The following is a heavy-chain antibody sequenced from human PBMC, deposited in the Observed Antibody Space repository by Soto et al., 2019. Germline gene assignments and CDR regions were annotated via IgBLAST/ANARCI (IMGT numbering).Heavy chain of an antibody. CDR2: INAGNGNT. D-gene: IGHD1-26*01. V-gene: IGHV1-3*01. CDR1: VYTFTSYA. CDR3: ARGLGLYYFDY. J-gene: IGHJ4*02. Sequence: GASVKVSCKASVYTFTSYAMHWVRQDPGQRLEWMGWINAGNGNTKYSQKFQGRVTITRDTSANTAYMELSSLRSEDTAVYYCARGLGLYYFDYWGQGTLVTVSS.